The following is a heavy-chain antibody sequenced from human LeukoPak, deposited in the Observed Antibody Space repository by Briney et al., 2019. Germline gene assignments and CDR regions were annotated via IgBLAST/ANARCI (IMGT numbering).Heavy chain of an antibody. CDR1: GYTLTELS. V-gene: IGHV1-24*01. D-gene: IGHD2-2*01. Sequence: ASVKVSCKVSGYTLTELSMHWVRQAPGKGLEWMGGFGPEDGETIYAQKFQGRVTMTEDTSTDTAYMELSSLRSEDTAVYYCATPYCSSTSCYEVWAYWGQGTLVTVSS. CDR2: FGPEDGET. J-gene: IGHJ4*02. CDR3: ATPYCSSTSCYEVWAY.